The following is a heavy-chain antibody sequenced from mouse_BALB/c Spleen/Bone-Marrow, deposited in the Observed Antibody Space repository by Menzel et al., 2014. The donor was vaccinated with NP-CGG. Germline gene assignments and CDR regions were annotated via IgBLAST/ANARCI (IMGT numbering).Heavy chain of an antibody. Sequence: QVQLQQSGAELVRPGASVTLSCKASGYTFTDYEMHWVKQTPVHGLEWIGAIDPETGGTAYNQKFKGKATLTADKSSSTAYMGLRSLTSEDSAVYYCRAYYRYDSYAMDYWGQGTSVTVSS. J-gene: IGHJ4*01. CDR2: IDPETGGT. CDR1: GYTFTDYE. CDR3: RAYYRYDSYAMDY. D-gene: IGHD2-14*01. V-gene: IGHV1-15*01.